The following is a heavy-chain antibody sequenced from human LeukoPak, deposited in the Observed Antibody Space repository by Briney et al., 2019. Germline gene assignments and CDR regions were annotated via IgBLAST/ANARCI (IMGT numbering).Heavy chain of an antibody. CDR1: GFTFSTYA. CDR3: AKEGQPRFSLPYWFDP. D-gene: IGHD3-3*01. Sequence: PGGSLRLSCAASGFTFSTYAMSWVRQAPGKGLEWVSGISGSGGGTYYADSVKGRFTISRDNSKNTLYLQMNSLRAEDTAVYYCAKEGQPRFSLPYWFDPWGQGTLVTVSS. J-gene: IGHJ5*02. V-gene: IGHV3-23*01. CDR2: ISGSGGGT.